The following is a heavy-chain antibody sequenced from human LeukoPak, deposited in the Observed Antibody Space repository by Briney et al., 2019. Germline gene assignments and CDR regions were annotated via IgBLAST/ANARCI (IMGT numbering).Heavy chain of an antibody. CDR2: IYTSGST. D-gene: IGHD5-12*01. V-gene: IGHV4-4*07. J-gene: IGHJ4*02. Sequence: SETLSLTCTVSGGSISSYYWSWIRQPAGKGLEWIGRIYTSGSTNYNPSLKSRVTMSVDTSKNQFSLKLSSVTAADTVVYYCANHRGWLQSFDYWGQGTLVTVSS. CDR1: GGSISSYY. CDR3: ANHRGWLQSFDY.